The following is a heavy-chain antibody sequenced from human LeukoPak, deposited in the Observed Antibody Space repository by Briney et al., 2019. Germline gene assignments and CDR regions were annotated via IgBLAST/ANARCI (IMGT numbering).Heavy chain of an antibody. CDR1: GFTFSSHS. V-gene: IGHV3-48*01. J-gene: IGHJ4*02. CDR3: ARGAYYYED. CDR2: ISSSSSTI. Sequence: GGSLRLSCAASGFTFSSHSMSWVRQAPGKGLEWVSYISSSSSTIYYADSVKGRFTISRDNAKNSLYLQMNSLRAEDTAVYYCARGAYYYEDWGQGTLVTVFS.